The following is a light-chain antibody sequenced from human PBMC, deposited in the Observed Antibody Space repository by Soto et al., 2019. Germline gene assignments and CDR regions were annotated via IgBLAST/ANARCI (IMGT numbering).Light chain of an antibody. J-gene: IGKJ4*01. CDR3: QHYQSTSIT. CDR2: AAS. CDR1: ENIFKF. Sequence: DILLIQSPATLSASVGDRITITCRASENIFKFLAWYQQRSGSAPNLLSYAASDLERGVPSRFSGSGSGTEFTLTIDNLQPNDYATYFFQHYQSTSITFGGGTQVDVK. V-gene: IGKV1-5*01.